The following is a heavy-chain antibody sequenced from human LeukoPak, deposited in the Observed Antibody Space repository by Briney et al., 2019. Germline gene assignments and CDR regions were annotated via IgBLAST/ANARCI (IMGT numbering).Heavy chain of an antibody. Sequence: GGSLRLSCAASALTVSSNYRSWVRQAPGKGLEWVSVIYSGGSTYYADSVKGRFTISRDNSKNTLYLQMNSLRAEDTAVYYCAREGRTRAMDVWGKGTTVTVSS. CDR1: ALTVSSNY. CDR3: AREGRTRAMDV. D-gene: IGHD1-14*01. CDR2: IYSGGST. V-gene: IGHV3-53*01. J-gene: IGHJ6*03.